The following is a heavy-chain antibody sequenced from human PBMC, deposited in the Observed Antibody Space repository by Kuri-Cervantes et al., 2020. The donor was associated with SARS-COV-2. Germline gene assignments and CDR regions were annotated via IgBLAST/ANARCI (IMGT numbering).Heavy chain of an antibody. CDR1: GGSISSYY. J-gene: IGHJ3*02. V-gene: IGHV4-59*08. Sequence: AGSLRLSCTVSGGSISSYYWSWIRQPPGKGLEWIGYIYYSGSTNYNPSLKSRVTISVDTSKNQFSLELSSVTAADTAVYYCARRRGMATITFDIWGQGTMVTVSS. D-gene: IGHD5-24*01. CDR3: ARRRGMATITFDI. CDR2: IYYSGST.